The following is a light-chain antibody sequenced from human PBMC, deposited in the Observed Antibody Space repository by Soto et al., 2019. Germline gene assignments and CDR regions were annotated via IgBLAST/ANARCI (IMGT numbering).Light chain of an antibody. V-gene: IGLV1-40*01. CDR3: AVWDDGLSGL. CDR1: SSNIGAGYA. CDR2: GNS. J-gene: IGLJ3*02. Sequence: QSVLTQPPSVSGAPGQRVTISCTGISSNIGAGYAVHWYQQLPGTAPKLLIYGNSHRPSGVPDRFSGSKSGTSASLAISGLRSEDEADYYCAVWDDGLSGLCGGGTKLTVL.